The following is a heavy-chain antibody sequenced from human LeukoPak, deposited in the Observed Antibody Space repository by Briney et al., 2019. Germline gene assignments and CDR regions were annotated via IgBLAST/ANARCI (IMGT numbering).Heavy chain of an antibody. CDR2: IYPGDSDT. CDR3: ARLNRYRTDYFDY. D-gene: IGHD5-12*01. CDR1: GFTFTTFW. V-gene: IGHV5-51*01. J-gene: IGHJ4*02. Sequence: GESLKISCKGSGFTFTTFWIGWVRQMPGKGLEWLGIIYPGDSDTRYSPSFQGQVTISADKSINTAYLQWSSLKASDTAVYYCARLNRYRTDYFDYWGQGTLVTVSS.